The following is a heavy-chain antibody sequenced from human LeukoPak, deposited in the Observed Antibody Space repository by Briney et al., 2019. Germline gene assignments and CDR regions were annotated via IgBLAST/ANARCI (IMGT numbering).Heavy chain of an antibody. D-gene: IGHD6-13*01. Sequence: PGGSLRLSCAASGFTFSDYYMSWIRQAPGKGLEWVSYISSSSSYTNYADSVEGRFTISRDNAKNSLYLQMNSLRAEDTAVYYCAREGQYRSSSWYLSDWFDPWGQGTLVTVSS. J-gene: IGHJ5*02. V-gene: IGHV3-11*06. CDR1: GFTFSDYY. CDR2: ISSSSSYT. CDR3: AREGQYRSSSWYLSDWFDP.